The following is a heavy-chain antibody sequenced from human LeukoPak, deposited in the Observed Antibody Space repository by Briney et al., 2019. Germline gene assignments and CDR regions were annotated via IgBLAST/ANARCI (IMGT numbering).Heavy chain of an antibody. Sequence: ASVKVSCKASGYTFTSYAMHWVRQAPGQRLEWMGWINAGNGNTKYSQKFQGRVTITRDTSASTVYMELSSLRSEDTAVYYCARTPVGYFDYWGQGTLVTVSS. CDR3: ARTPVGYFDY. D-gene: IGHD1-26*01. CDR2: INAGNGNT. CDR1: GYTFTSYA. J-gene: IGHJ4*02. V-gene: IGHV1-3*01.